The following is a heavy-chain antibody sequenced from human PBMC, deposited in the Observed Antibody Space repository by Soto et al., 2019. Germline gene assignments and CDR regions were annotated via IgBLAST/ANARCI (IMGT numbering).Heavy chain of an antibody. CDR1: GGSFSGYY. D-gene: IGHD3-3*01. V-gene: IGHV4-34*01. J-gene: IGHJ6*02. Sequence: SETLSLTCAVYGGSFSGYYWSWIRQPPGKGLEWIGEINHSGSTNYNPSLKSRVTISVDMSKNQFSLKLSSVTVADTAVYYCAREAFEGDFWSGYYRYYGMDVWGQGTTVTVSS. CDR2: INHSGST. CDR3: AREAFEGDFWSGYYRYYGMDV.